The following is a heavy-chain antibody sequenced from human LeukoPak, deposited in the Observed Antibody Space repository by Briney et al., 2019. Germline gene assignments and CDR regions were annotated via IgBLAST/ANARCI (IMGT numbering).Heavy chain of an antibody. V-gene: IGHV4-59*08. Sequence: SETLSLTCTVSSGSISTYYWSWIRQFPGKGLEWMGYIFHSGSTTYNPSLSSRLTISVDTSKNQFSLELRSVTAADTAVYYCARQGTSGSYLTGLDVWGQGTTVTVSS. D-gene: IGHD3-22*01. CDR3: ARQGTSGSYLTGLDV. CDR1: SGSISTYY. J-gene: IGHJ6*02. CDR2: IFHSGST.